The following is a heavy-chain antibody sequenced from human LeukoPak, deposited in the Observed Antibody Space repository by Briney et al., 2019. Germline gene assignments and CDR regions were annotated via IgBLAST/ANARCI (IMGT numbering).Heavy chain of an antibody. D-gene: IGHD5-12*01. J-gene: IGHJ4*02. CDR1: GFTFSSYA. V-gene: IGHV3-23*01. CDR3: ASLPRYSGYKV. Sequence: GGSLRLSCAASGFTFSSYAMSWVRQAPGKGLEWVSAISGSGGSTYYADSVKGRFTISRDNAKNSLYLQMNSLRAEDTAVYYCASLPRYSGYKVWGQGTLVTVSS. CDR2: ISGSGGST.